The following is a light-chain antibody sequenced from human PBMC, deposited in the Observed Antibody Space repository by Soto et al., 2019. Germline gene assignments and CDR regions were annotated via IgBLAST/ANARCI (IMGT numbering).Light chain of an antibody. CDR3: AAWDDSLSVVV. CDR2: SNN. J-gene: IGLJ2*01. V-gene: IGLV1-44*01. Sequence: QSVLTQPPSASGTPGQRVTISCYGSSSNIGSNTVNWYQQVPGTAPKLLIYSNNQRPSGVPDRFSGSKSGTSASLAVSGLQSEDEADYYCAAWDDSLSVVVSGGGTKLTVL. CDR1: SSNIGSNT.